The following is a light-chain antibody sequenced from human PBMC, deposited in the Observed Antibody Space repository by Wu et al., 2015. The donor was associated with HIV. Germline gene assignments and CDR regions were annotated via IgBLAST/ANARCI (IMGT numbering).Light chain of an antibody. CDR2: GTT. CDR3: QQYNKWPPLT. Sequence: IVMTQSPATLSVFPGERATLSCRASQNINSNLAWYQQKPGQSPRLLIYGTTTRATGIPARFTGSESGTEFTLTISNLQSEDFAVYYCQQYNKWPPLTFGGGTKVEIK. CDR1: QNINSN. J-gene: IGKJ4*01. V-gene: IGKV3-15*01.